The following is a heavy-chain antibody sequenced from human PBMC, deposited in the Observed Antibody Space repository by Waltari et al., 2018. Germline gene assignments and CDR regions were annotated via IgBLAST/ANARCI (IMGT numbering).Heavy chain of an antibody. J-gene: IGHJ5*02. Sequence: EVRLAESGGGLVTPGGSLRLSCTPAGFDFSDYSLNWVRQAPGTGLEWVSSIGGTHSNIFYADSVKGRFTVSRDNAKNSLYLQMDNLRAEDSGLYFCTRDLYGSGGDWFDPWGQGTLVTVSS. CDR1: GFDFSDYS. CDR2: IGGTHSNI. V-gene: IGHV3-21*03. D-gene: IGHD3-10*01. CDR3: TRDLYGSGGDWFDP.